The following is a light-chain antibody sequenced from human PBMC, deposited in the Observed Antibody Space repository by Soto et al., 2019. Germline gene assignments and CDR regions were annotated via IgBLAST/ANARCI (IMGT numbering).Light chain of an antibody. CDR3: SSYTSSRNYV. J-gene: IGLJ1*01. V-gene: IGLV2-14*01. CDR2: EVS. CDR1: SSDVGNYNY. Sequence: QSALTQPASVSGSPGQSITISCTGTSSDVGNYNYVSWYQQHPAKAPKLMIFEVSNRPSGISSRFSGSKSGNTASLTISGLQAEDEADYYCSSYTSSRNYVFGTGTKVTVL.